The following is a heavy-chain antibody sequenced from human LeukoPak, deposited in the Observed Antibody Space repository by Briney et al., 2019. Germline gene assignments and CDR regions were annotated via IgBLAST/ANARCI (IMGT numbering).Heavy chain of an antibody. CDR1: EFTFSTYS. Sequence: GGSLRLSCGASEFTFSTYSLHWVRQAPGKGLEWVAFISYDGGEKYYADSVKGRFTISRDNSKNTLYLQMNSLRTEDTAVYYCARQLYYDRSGFDHWGQGTLVTVSS. J-gene: IGHJ4*02. CDR3: ARQLYYDRSGFDH. D-gene: IGHD3-22*01. CDR2: ISYDGGEK. V-gene: IGHV3-30*04.